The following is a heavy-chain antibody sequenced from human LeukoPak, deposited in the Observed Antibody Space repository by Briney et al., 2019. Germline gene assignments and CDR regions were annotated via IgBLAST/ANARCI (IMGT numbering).Heavy chain of an antibody. CDR2: INWNGGST. D-gene: IGHD3-10*01. Sequence: GGSLRLSCAASGFTFDDYGMSWVRQAPGKGLEWVSGINWNGGSTGYADSVKGRFTISRDNAKNSLYLQMNSLRAEDTALYYCAKDLHYGSADYWGQGTLVTVSS. V-gene: IGHV3-20*04. CDR1: GFTFDDYG. CDR3: AKDLHYGSADY. J-gene: IGHJ4*02.